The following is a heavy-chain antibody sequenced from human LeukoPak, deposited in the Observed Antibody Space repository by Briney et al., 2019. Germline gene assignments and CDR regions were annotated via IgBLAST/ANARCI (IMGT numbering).Heavy chain of an antibody. CDR1: GESFSGYY. Sequence: PSETLSLTCAVYGESFSGYYWSWIRQPPGKGLEWIGEIVHSGNTKYNPSLKSRVTISVDTSKNQSSLSLTSVTAADTAVYYCARFGSSTWYKGAFDIWGQGTMVTVAS. V-gene: IGHV4-34*12. CDR2: IVHSGNT. CDR3: ARFGSSTWYKGAFDI. J-gene: IGHJ3*02. D-gene: IGHD6-13*01.